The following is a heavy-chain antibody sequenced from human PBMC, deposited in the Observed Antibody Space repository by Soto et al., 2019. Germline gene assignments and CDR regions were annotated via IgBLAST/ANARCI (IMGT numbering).Heavy chain of an antibody. V-gene: IGHV3-23*01. Sequence: GGAQRRSCEASGLTFSRYSMKWVRSDKGKGLEWVSAISGSGGSTYYADSVKGRFTISRDNSKNTLYLQMNSLRAEDTAVYYCAKVHPEVLRYFDWLLSEFDYWGQGTLVTVSS. CDR1: GLTFSRYS. CDR2: ISGSGGST. CDR3: AKVHPEVLRYFDWLLSEFDY. J-gene: IGHJ4*02. D-gene: IGHD3-9*01.